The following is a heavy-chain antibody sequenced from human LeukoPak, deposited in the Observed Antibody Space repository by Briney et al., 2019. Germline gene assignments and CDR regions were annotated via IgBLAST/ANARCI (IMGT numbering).Heavy chain of an antibody. V-gene: IGHV4-34*01. D-gene: IGHD3-22*01. J-gene: IGHJ4*02. CDR2: INHSGST. Sequence: SETLSLTCAVYGGSFSGYYWSWIRQPPGKGLEWIGEINHSGSTNYNPSLKSRVTISVDKSKNQFSLKLSSVTAADTAVYYCARYSSPPRIDYYDSSGYYFDYWGQGTLVTVSS. CDR1: GGSFSGYY. CDR3: ARYSSPPRIDYYDSSGYYFDY.